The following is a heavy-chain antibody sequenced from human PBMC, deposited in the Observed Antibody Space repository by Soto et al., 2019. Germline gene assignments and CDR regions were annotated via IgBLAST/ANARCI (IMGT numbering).Heavy chain of an antibody. V-gene: IGHV1-24*01. CDR2: FDPEDGET. CDR3: ATDLTGEGILYSGWFDP. D-gene: IGHD2-8*01. J-gene: IGHJ5*02. Sequence: GASVKVSCKVSGYTLTELSMHWVRQAPGKGLEWMGGFDPEDGETIYAQKFQGRVTMTEDASTDTAYMELSSLRSEDTAVYYCATDLTGEGILYSGWFDPWGQGTLVTVSS. CDR1: GYTLTELS.